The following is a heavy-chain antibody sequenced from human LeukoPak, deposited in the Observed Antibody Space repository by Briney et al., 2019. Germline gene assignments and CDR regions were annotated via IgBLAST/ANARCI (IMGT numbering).Heavy chain of an antibody. CDR3: AKLGIGTAMVTGGLFDY. CDR2: ISYDGSNK. Sequence: GRSLRLSCAASGFTFSSYGMHWVRQAPGKGLEWVAVISYDGSNKYYADSVKGRFTISRDNSKNTLYLQMNSLRAEDTAVYYCAKLGIGTAMVTGGLFDYWGQGTLVTVSS. D-gene: IGHD5-18*01. CDR1: GFTFSSYG. J-gene: IGHJ4*02. V-gene: IGHV3-30*18.